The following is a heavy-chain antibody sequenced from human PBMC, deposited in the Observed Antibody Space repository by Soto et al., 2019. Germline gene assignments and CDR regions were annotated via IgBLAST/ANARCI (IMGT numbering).Heavy chain of an antibody. CDR1: GFTFSSYS. J-gene: IGHJ4*02. CDR2: ISSSSSTI. CDR3: ARDGSFGGLPFDY. Sequence: GGSLRLSCAASGFTFSSYSMNWVRQAPGKGLEWVSYISSSSSTIYYADSVKGRFTISRDNAKNSLYLQMNSLRAEDTAVYYCARDGSFGGLPFDYWGQGTLVTVSS. V-gene: IGHV3-48*01. D-gene: IGHD3-10*01.